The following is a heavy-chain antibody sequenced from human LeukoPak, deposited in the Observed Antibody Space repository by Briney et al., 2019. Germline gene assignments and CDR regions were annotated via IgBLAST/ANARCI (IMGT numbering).Heavy chain of an antibody. CDR3: ARRTLVVPAAQPYNWFDP. J-gene: IGHJ5*02. CDR2: IYYSGST. CDR1: GGSISSSSYY. V-gene: IGHV4-39*01. D-gene: IGHD2-2*01. Sequence: SETLSLTCTVSGGSISSSSYYWGWIRQPPGKGLEWIGSIYYSGSTYYNPSLKSRVTISVDTSKNQFSPKLSSVTAADTAVYYCARRTLVVPAAQPYNWFDPWGQGTLVTVSS.